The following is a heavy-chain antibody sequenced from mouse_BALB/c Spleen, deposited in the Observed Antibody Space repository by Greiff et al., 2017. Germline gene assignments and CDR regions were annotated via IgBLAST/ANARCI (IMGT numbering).Heavy chain of an antibody. J-gene: IGHJ4*01. V-gene: IGHV1-63*02. D-gene: IGHD1-1*01. Sequence: VKLMESGAELVRPGTSVKISCKASGYTFTNYWLGWVKQRPGHGLEWIGDIYPGGGYTNYNEKFKGKATLTADTSSSTAYMQLSSLTSEDSAVYFCARNPSFTTVVHYYAMDYWGQGTSVTVSS. CDR3: ARNPSFTTVVHYYAMDY. CDR1: GYTFTNYW. CDR2: IYPGGGYT.